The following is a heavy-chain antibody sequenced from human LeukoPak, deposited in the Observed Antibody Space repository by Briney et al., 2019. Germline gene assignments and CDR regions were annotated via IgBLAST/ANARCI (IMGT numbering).Heavy chain of an antibody. J-gene: IGHJ4*02. Sequence: GVSLRLSCTASGFTFGDYAMSWFRQAPGKGLEWVGFIRSKAYGGTTEYAASVKGRFTISRDDSKSIAYLQMNSLKTEDTAVYYCTKDRVGATPFDYWGQGTLVTVSS. D-gene: IGHD1-26*01. CDR3: TKDRVGATPFDY. V-gene: IGHV3-49*03. CDR1: GFTFGDYA. CDR2: IRSKAYGGTT.